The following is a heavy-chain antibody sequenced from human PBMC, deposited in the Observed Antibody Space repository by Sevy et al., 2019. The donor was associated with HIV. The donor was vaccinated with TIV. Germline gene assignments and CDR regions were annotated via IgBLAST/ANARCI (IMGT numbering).Heavy chain of an antibody. D-gene: IGHD4-17*01. J-gene: IGHJ4*02. V-gene: IGHV4-4*07. Sequence: SETLSLTCTVSGGSISNHYWSWIRQPAGKGLEWIGRIYPSGSTNYNPSLKSRVTMSVDSSKNQFSLKLRSVTAADTAVYYCARGVGLTVNFYFDFWGQGTLVTVSS. CDR2: IYPSGST. CDR1: GGSISNHY. CDR3: ARGVGLTVNFYFDF.